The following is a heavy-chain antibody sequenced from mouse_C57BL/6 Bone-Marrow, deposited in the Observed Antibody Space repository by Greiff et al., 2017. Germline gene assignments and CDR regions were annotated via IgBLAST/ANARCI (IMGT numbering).Heavy chain of an antibody. CDR1: GFSLSTFGMG. D-gene: IGHD2-1*01. V-gene: IGHV8-8*01. J-gene: IGHJ3*01. Sequence: QVTLKVSGPGILQPSQTLSLTCSFSGFSLSTFGMGVGWIRQPSGKGLEWLAHICWDDDKYYNPALKSRHTISKDTSKNQVFLKIANVDTADTATYDCARMDLLWYPWFAYWGQGTLVTVSA. CDR2: ICWDDDK. CDR3: ARMDLLWYPWFAY.